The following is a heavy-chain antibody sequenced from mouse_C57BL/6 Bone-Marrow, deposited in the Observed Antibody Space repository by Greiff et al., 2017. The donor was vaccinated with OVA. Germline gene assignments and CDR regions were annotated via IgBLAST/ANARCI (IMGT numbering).Heavy chain of an antibody. V-gene: IGHV7-1*01. CDR2: SRNKANDYTT. Sequence: EVKVVESGGGLVQSGRSLRLSCATSGFTFSDFYMEWVRQAPGKGLEWIAASRNKANDYTTEYSASVKGRFIVSRDTSQSILYLQMNALRAEDTAMYYCARDAGWLDYWGQGTTLTVSS. CDR3: ARDAGWLDY. J-gene: IGHJ2*01. CDR1: GFTFSDFY. D-gene: IGHD1-1*02.